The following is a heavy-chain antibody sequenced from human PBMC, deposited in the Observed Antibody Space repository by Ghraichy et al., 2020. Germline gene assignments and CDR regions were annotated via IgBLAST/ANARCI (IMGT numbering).Heavy chain of an antibody. J-gene: IGHJ6*02. D-gene: IGHD6-13*01. Sequence: SENLSLTCTVSGGSISSGGYYWSWIRQHPGKGLEWIGYIYYSGSTYYNPSLKSRVTISVDTSKNQFSLKLSSVTAADTAVYYCAGVMGVFGAAADSSYYYGMDVWGQGTTVTVSS. CDR2: IYYSGST. CDR1: GGSISSGGYY. V-gene: IGHV4-31*03. CDR3: AGVMGVFGAAADSSYYYGMDV.